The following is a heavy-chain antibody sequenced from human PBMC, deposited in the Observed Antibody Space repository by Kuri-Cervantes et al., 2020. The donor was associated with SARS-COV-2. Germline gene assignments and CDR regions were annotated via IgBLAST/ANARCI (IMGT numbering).Heavy chain of an antibody. CDR1: GFTFGDYA. D-gene: IGHD3/OR15-3a*01. CDR3: TRYDFWSGYYMDV. V-gene: IGHV3-49*04. Sequence: GESLKISCTASGFTFGDYAMSWVRQAPGKGLEWAGFIRSKAYGGTTEYAASVKGRFTISRDDSKSIAYLQMNSLKTEDTAVYYCTRYDFWSGYYMDVWGKGTTVTVSS. CDR2: IRSKAYGGTT. J-gene: IGHJ6*03.